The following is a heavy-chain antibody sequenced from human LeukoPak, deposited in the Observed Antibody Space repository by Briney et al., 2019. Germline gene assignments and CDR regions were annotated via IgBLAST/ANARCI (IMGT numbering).Heavy chain of an antibody. J-gene: IGHJ6*02. V-gene: IGHV3-23*01. CDR2: ISGSGGST. Sequence: GGLLRLSCAASGFTFSSYAISWVRQAPGKGLEWVSAISGSGGSTYYADSVKGRFTISRDNSKNTLYLQMNSLRAEDTAVYYCAKGQLGYCSGGSCYAYYYGMDVWGQGTTVTVSS. CDR3: AKGQLGYCSGGSCYAYYYGMDV. D-gene: IGHD2-15*01. CDR1: GFTFSSYA.